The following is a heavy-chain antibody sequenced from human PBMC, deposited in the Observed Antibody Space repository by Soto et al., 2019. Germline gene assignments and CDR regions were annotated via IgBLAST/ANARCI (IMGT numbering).Heavy chain of an antibody. J-gene: IGHJ6*02. Sequence: SETLSLTWTVSGGSITTAGYSWSWIREPPGKALEWIGYVYHPGNDYPKPTLKSRVTISLDRSKNQFSLKMTSVTAADTALYYCANRPFYYYGLDVWGQGTTVTVSS. CDR1: GGSITTAGYS. V-gene: IGHV4-30-2*01. CDR3: ANRPFYYYGLDV. CDR2: VYHPGND. D-gene: IGHD3-10*01.